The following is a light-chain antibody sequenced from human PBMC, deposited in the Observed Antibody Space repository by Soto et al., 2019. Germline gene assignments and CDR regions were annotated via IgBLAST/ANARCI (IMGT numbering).Light chain of an antibody. Sequence: QSVLTQPPSVSGAPGQRVAISCTGSSSSAGSVYNVHWYQHRPGTAPKLLIYDNTDRPSGVPDRFSGSKSGTSASLTITGLQAEDEADYYCQSYDSGLGGYVMFGGGTKVTVL. CDR1: SSSAGSVYN. J-gene: IGLJ3*02. V-gene: IGLV1-40*01. CDR3: QSYDSGLGGYVM. CDR2: DNT.